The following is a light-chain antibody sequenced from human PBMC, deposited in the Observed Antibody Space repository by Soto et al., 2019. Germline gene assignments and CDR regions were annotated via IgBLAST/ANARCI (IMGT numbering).Light chain of an antibody. CDR1: QSVNSY. CDR3: QQYDNWPRT. V-gene: IGKV3-15*01. J-gene: IGKJ1*01. Sequence: DRVMTQSPVTLSSSPGERDTLSCRASQSVNSYLAWYQQKPGQVPRLLIYGASTRATGIPARFSGSGSGTEFTLTISSLQPEDFALYYCQQYDNWPRTFGQGTKVDI. CDR2: GAS.